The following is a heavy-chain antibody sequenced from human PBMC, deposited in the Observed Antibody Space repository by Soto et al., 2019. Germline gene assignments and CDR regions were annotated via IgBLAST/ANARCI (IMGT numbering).Heavy chain of an antibody. Sequence: SVTVSCKASGFTFTSSAVQWVRQARGQRLEWIGWIVVGSGNTNYAQKFQERVTITRDMSTSTAYMELSSLRSEDTAVYYCAADSEGGITGTTGNWGQGTLVTVSS. D-gene: IGHD1-7*01. V-gene: IGHV1-58*01. J-gene: IGHJ4*02. CDR3: AADSEGGITGTTGN. CDR2: IVVGSGNT. CDR1: GFTFTSSA.